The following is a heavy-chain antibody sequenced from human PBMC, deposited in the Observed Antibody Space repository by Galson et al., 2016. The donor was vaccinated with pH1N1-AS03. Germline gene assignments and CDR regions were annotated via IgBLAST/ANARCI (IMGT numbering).Heavy chain of an antibody. V-gene: IGHV5-51*01. J-gene: IGHJ3*02. Sequence: QSGAEVKKPGESLKISCQASGYIFSSYWIGWVRQRPGKGLEWMGIIWPADSDTKYSPSFQGQVTISVDPSLNTAYLQWSSLEPSGTAMYFLARQKYCSGGSCFPYYGAFEMWGQATLVTVSS. CDR3: ARQKYCSGGSCFPYYGAFEM. CDR2: IWPADSDT. CDR1: GYIFSSYW. D-gene: IGHD2-15*01.